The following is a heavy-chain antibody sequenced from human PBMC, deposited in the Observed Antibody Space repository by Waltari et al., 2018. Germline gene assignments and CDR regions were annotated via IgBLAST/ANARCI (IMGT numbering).Heavy chain of an antibody. CDR2: IYYSGST. CDR3: ARDSTPPYYYCSGRIPPWGTYFDY. D-gene: IGHD3-10*01. J-gene: IGHJ4*02. CDR1: GGSISSHY. Sequence: QVQLQESGPGLVKPSGTLSLTCTVSGGSISSHYWSWIRQPPGKGLGWIGYIYYSGSTNYNPSLKSRVTISVDTSKNQFSLKLSSVTAADTAGYYCARDSTPPYYYCSGRIPPWGTYFDYWGQGTLVTVSS. V-gene: IGHV4-59*11.